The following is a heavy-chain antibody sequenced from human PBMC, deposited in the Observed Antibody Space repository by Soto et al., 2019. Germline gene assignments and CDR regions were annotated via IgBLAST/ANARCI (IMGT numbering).Heavy chain of an antibody. V-gene: IGHV3-30*18. D-gene: IGHD3-22*01. CDR3: AKDTYYHDSSGYYVFDY. Sequence: PGGSLRLSCEASGFTFSSYGLHWLRQAPGKVLEWVAVISYDGSNKYYADSVKGRFTISRDNSKNTLYLQMNSLRPDDTAVYYCAKDTYYHDSSGYYVFDYWGQGT. CDR2: ISYDGSNK. J-gene: IGHJ4*02. CDR1: GFTFSSYG.